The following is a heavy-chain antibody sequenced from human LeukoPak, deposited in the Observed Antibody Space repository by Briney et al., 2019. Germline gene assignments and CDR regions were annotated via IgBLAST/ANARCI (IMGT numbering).Heavy chain of an antibody. CDR3: ARGYYDILTGLNYYYYYMDV. D-gene: IGHD3-9*01. CDR1: GGTFSSYA. CDR2: VIPIFGTA. V-gene: IGHV1-69*01. J-gene: IGHJ6*03. Sequence: ASVKVSCKASGGTFSSYAISWVRQAPGQGLEWMGGVIPIFGTANYAQKFQGRVTITADESTSTAYMELSSLRSEDTAVYYCARGYYDILTGLNYYYYYMDVWGKGTTVTISS.